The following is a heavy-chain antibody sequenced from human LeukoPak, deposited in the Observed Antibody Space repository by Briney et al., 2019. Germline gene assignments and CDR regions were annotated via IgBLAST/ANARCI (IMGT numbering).Heavy chain of an antibody. CDR2: ISTSSSYT. Sequence: GGSLRLSCAASGFTFNYAWMSWVRQAPGKGLEWVSYISTSSSYTNYADSVKGRFTISRDNAKNSLYLQMNSLRAEDTAVYYCARISISGWYIDYWGQGTLVTVSS. J-gene: IGHJ4*02. V-gene: IGHV3-11*06. CDR3: ARISISGWYIDY. CDR1: GFTFNYAW. D-gene: IGHD6-19*01.